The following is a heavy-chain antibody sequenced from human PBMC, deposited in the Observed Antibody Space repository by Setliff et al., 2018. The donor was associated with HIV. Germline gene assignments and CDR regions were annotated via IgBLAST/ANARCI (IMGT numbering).Heavy chain of an antibody. CDR3: AKDHESSGWFRGYIDY. Sequence: PGGSLRLSCATSGFTFSSHGIHWVRQAPGKGLEWVAFIRYDGNNKYYADSVKGRFTISRDNSKNTLDLQMNSLRAEDTAVYYCAKDHESSGWFRGYIDYWGLGTLVTVSS. CDR2: IRYDGNNK. CDR1: GFTFSSHG. D-gene: IGHD6-19*01. V-gene: IGHV3-30*02. J-gene: IGHJ4*02.